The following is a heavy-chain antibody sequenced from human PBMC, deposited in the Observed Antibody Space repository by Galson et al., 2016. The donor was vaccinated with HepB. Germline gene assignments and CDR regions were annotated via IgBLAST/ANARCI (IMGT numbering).Heavy chain of an antibody. CDR3: AREGHTSGYCGVFDV. V-gene: IGHV3-23*01. Sequence: SLRLSCAAPGLTFSSSIIHWVRQAPGKGLEWVSAISGIDGSTYYADSAKGRFTISLDNSKNTLHLQMTSLRVEDTSVYFCAREGHTSGYCGVFDVWGQGTMVTVSS. J-gene: IGHJ3*01. CDR1: GLTFSSSI. D-gene: IGHD3-22*01. CDR2: ISGIDGST.